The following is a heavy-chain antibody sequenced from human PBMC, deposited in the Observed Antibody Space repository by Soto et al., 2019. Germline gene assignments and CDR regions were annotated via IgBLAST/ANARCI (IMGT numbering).Heavy chain of an antibody. CDR2: IWYDGSNK. Sequence: QVQLVESGGGVVQPGRSLRLSCAASGFTFSSYGMHWVRQAPGKGLEWVAVIWYDGSNKYYADSVKGRFTISRDNSKNTLYLQMNSLRAEGTAVYYCARDHNFDYYYYMDVWGKGTTVTVSS. V-gene: IGHV3-33*01. CDR1: GFTFSSYG. J-gene: IGHJ6*03. CDR3: ARDHNFDYYYYMDV.